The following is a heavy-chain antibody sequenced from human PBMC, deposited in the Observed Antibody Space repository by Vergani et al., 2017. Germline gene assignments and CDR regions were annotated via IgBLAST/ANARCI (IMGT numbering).Heavy chain of an antibody. CDR1: GFTVSSNY. CDR2: IYSGGRT. CDR3: ARLYSSSLIAVGTYFDY. J-gene: IGHJ4*02. Sequence: EVQLVESGGGLVQPGGSLRLSCAASGFTVSSNYMSWVRQAPGKGLEWVSVIYSGGRTYYADSVKGRFTISRNNSKNTLYLQMNSLRAEDTAVYYCARLYSSSLIAVGTYFDYWGQGTLVTVSS. D-gene: IGHD6-13*01. V-gene: IGHV3-53*04.